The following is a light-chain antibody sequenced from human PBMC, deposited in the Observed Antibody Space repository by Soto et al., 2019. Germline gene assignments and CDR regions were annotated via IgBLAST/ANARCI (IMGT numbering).Light chain of an antibody. V-gene: IGLV1-44*01. Sequence: QSVLTQPPSTSGSPGQRVTISCSGSISNIGGNTVTWYQQLPGAAPKLLIFSSALRPSGIPDRFSGSKSGTSASLAISGLQSEDEADYYCSSWDDILNGYVFGTGTKLTVL. CDR3: SSWDDILNGYV. J-gene: IGLJ1*01. CDR1: ISNIGGNT. CDR2: SSA.